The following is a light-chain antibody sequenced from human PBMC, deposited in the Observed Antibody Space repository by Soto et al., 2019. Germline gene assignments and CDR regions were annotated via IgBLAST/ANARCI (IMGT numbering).Light chain of an antibody. Sequence: AIRVTQCPSSLSASTGDRVTITCRASQGISSYLAWYQQKPGKAPKLLIYAASTLQSGVPSRFSGSGSGTDFTLTISCLQSEDFATYYCQQYYSYPLTFGQGTRLEIK. CDR2: AAS. CDR1: QGISSY. CDR3: QQYYSYPLT. V-gene: IGKV1-8*01. J-gene: IGKJ5*01.